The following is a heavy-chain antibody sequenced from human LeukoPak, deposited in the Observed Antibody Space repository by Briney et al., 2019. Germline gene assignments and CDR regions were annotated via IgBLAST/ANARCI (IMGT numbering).Heavy chain of an antibody. CDR1: GITLSNYG. J-gene: IGHJ4*02. V-gene: IGHV3-23*01. CDR2: ISDSGGST. D-gene: IGHD5-12*01. Sequence: GGSLRLSCAVSGITLSNYGMSWVRQAPGKGLEWVAGISDSGGSTNYADSVKGRFTISRDNSKNTLYLQMNSLRAEDTAVYYCAKTERYSGYDFLAYFDYWGQGTLVTVSS. CDR3: AKTERYSGYDFLAYFDY.